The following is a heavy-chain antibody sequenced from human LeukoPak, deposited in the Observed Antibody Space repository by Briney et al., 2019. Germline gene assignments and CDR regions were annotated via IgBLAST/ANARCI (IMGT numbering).Heavy chain of an antibody. CDR3: ARPRYYYDSSGYSTLFDY. D-gene: IGHD3-22*01. J-gene: IGHJ4*02. CDR1: GGSISSYY. Sequence: SETLSLTCTVSGGSISSYYWSWIRQPPGKGLEWIGYIYYSGSTNYNPSLKSRVTISVKTSKNQFSLKLSSVTAADTAVYYCARPRYYYDSSGYSTLFDYWGQGTLVTVSS. V-gene: IGHV4-59*01. CDR2: IYYSGST.